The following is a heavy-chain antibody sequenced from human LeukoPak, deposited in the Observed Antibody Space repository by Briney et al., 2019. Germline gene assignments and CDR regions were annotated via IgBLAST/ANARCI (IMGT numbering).Heavy chain of an antibody. CDR3: ATRATAVPW. CDR1: GGSISSTYW. V-gene: IGHV4-4*02. J-gene: IGHJ4*02. D-gene: IGHD2-2*01. CDR2: IHDSENT. Sequence: PSGTLSLTCAVSGGSISSTYWSTWVRQPPGKGLEWIGEIHDSENTKYNQSLKSRVTILINKSKNLFSLSLTSVTAADTAVYYCATRATAVPWWGQGTLVTVSS.